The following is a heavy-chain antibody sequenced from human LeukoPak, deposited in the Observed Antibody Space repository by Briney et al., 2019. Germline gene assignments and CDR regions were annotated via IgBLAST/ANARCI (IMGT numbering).Heavy chain of an antibody. CDR2: IYYSGST. V-gene: IGHV4-59*08. D-gene: IGHD2-2*01. Sequence: SETLSLTCTVSGGSISSYYRSWIRQPPGKGLEWIGYIYYSGSTNYNPSLKSRVTISVDTSKNQFSLKLSSVTAADTVVYYCARLPYCRSTSCPSLDVWGQGTTVTVSS. CDR3: ARLPYCRSTSCPSLDV. CDR1: GGSISSYY. J-gene: IGHJ6*02.